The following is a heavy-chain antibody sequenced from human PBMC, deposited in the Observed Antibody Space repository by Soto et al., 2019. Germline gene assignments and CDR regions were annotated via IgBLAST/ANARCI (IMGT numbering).Heavy chain of an antibody. D-gene: IGHD6-6*01. CDR2: INPSVGTA. CDR1: GGTFSSYT. CDR3: AREREIEYSSSLDY. V-gene: IGHV1-69*08. Sequence: SVKVSCKASGGTFSSYTISWVRQAPGQGLEWMGIINPSVGTANYAQKFQGRVTMTRDTSTSTVYMELSSLRSEDTAVYYCAREREIEYSSSLDYWGQGTLVTVSS. J-gene: IGHJ4*02.